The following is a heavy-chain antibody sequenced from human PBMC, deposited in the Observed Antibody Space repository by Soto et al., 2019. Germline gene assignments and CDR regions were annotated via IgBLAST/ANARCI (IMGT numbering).Heavy chain of an antibody. V-gene: IGHV3-21*01. CDR2: ISSSSSYI. Sequence: EVQLVESGGGLVKPGGSLRLSCAASGFTFSSYSMNWVRQAPGKGLEWVSSISSSSSYIYYADSVKGRFTISRDNAKNSLYLQMNSLRAEDTAVYYCASVGYGDSPIWYFDLWGRGTLVTVSS. J-gene: IGHJ2*01. CDR1: GFTFSSYS. CDR3: ASVGYGDSPIWYFDL. D-gene: IGHD4-17*01.